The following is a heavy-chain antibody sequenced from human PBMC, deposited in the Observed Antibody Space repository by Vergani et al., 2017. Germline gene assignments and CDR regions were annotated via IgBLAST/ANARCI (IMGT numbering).Heavy chain of an antibody. V-gene: IGHV4-34*01. CDR2: INHSGST. D-gene: IGHD2-2*02. CDR1: GGSFSGYY. J-gene: IGHJ6*03. CDR3: ARALSLDSRYRNYYYMDV. Sequence: QVQLQQWGAGLLKPSETLSLTCAVYGGSFSGYYWSWIRQPPGKGLEWIGEINHSGSTNYNPSLKSRVTISVDTSKNQLSLKLSSVTAADTAVYYCARALSLDSRYRNYYYMDVWGKATTVTVSS.